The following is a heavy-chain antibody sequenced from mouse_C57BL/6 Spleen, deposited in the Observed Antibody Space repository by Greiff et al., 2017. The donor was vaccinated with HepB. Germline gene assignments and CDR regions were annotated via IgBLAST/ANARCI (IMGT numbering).Heavy chain of an antibody. CDR3: ARERVTTVPFAD. CDR1: GYTFTSYW. D-gene: IGHD1-1*01. V-gene: IGHV1-53*01. CDR2: INPSNGGT. Sequence: QVQLQQPGTELVKPGDSVKLSCKASGYTFTSYWMHWVKQRPGQGLEWIGNINPSNGGTKYNAKFKSKATMTVDKSSSTAYMQLSSLTSEDSTVYYCARERVTTVPFADWGQGTLVTVSA. J-gene: IGHJ3*01.